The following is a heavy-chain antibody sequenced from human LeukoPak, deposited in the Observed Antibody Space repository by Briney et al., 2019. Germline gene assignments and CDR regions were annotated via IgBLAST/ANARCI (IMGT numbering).Heavy chain of an antibody. Sequence: GGSLRLSCAASGFTFSSYAMSWVRQAPGKGLEWVSSISGSSSYIYYADSVKGRFTISRDNAKNSLYLQMNSLRAEDTAVYYCARDPYYYGSGSYHADYWGQGTLVTVSS. CDR2: ISGSSSYI. V-gene: IGHV3-21*01. CDR1: GFTFSSYA. D-gene: IGHD3-10*01. CDR3: ARDPYYYGSGSYHADY. J-gene: IGHJ4*02.